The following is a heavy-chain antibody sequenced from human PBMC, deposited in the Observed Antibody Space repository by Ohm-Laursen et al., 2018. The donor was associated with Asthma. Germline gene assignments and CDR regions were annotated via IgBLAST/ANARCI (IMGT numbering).Heavy chain of an antibody. Sequence: SLRLSCAASGFTFSLYAINWVRQAPGKGLEWVSYISSDDVTIYYADSVKGRFTISRDNAKHSLYLQMTSLRVEDTAVCYCAREWGGMDVWGPGATVTVSS. D-gene: IGHD1-26*01. J-gene: IGHJ6*02. CDR1: GFTFSLYA. CDR2: ISSDDVTI. CDR3: AREWGGMDV. V-gene: IGHV3-48*01.